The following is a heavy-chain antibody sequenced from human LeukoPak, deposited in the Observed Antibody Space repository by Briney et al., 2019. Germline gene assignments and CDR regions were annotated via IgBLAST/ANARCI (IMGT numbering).Heavy chain of an antibody. D-gene: IGHD3-10*01. CDR2: ISAYNGNT. J-gene: IGHJ5*02. CDR1: GYTFSGYY. Sequence: ASVKVSCKASGYTFSGYYIHWVRQAPGQGLEWMGWISAYNGNTNYAQKLQGRVTMTTDTSTSTAYMELRSLRSDDTAVYYCARGDVLLWFGELSSWGQGTLVTVSS. CDR3: ARGDVLLWFGELSS. V-gene: IGHV1-18*04.